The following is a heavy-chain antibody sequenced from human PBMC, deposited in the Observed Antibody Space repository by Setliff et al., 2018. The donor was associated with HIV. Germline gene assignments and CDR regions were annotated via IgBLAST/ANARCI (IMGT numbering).Heavy chain of an antibody. J-gene: IGHJ4*02. CDR3: ARMYSGYDWSPAGARTRYFDY. CDR1: GGSFSGYY. V-gene: IGHV4-34*01. Sequence: SETLSLTCGGYGGSFSGYYWSWIRQPPGKGLEWIGSIYHSGSTYYNPSLKSRVTISVDTSKNQFSLKLSSVTAADTAMYYCARMYSGYDWSPAGARTRYFDYWGQGTLVTVSS. D-gene: IGHD5-12*01. CDR2: IYHSGST.